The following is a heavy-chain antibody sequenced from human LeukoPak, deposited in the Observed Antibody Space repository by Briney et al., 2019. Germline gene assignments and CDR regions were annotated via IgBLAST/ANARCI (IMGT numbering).Heavy chain of an antibody. CDR1: GFTFSSYW. CDR3: ARLRDSSSPRYYYYGLDV. CDR2: INGNGSST. Sequence: GGSLRLSCAASGFTFSSYWIHWVRQAPGKGLVWVSRINGNGSSTNYADSVKGRFTISRDNAKNTLYLQMNSLRAEDTAVYYCARLRDSSSPRYYYYGLDVWGQGTTVTVSS. V-gene: IGHV3-74*01. D-gene: IGHD6-13*01. J-gene: IGHJ6*02.